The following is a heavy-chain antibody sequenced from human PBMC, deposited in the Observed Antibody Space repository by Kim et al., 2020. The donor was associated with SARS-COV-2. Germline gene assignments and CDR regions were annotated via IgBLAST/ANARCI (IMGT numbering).Heavy chain of an antibody. J-gene: IGHJ3*02. CDR3: TKDKTVTIGGGTFDN. Sequence: DSVKGRFTISRDNAKNSLYLQMNSLRAEDTALYYWTKDKTVTIGGGTFDNWGQGTMVTVSS. D-gene: IGHD4-17*01. V-gene: IGHV3-9*01.